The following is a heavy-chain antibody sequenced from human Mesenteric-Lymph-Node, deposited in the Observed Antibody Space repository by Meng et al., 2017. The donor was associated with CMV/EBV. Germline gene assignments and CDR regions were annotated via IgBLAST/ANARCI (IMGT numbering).Heavy chain of an antibody. CDR2: VYYSGSA. CDR1: DDSLSSNAYY. D-gene: IGHD2-15*01. J-gene: IGHJ4*02. CDR3: ARHDHGYGADTIPLSH. V-gene: IGHV4-39*01. Sequence: GSLRLSCTVSDDSLSSNAYYWAWIRQPPGKRLEWIGSVYYSGSAYYNPSLESRVTISVDTSKKQFSLKLTSVTPADTAVYYCARHDHGYGADTIPLSHWGRGTLVTVSS.